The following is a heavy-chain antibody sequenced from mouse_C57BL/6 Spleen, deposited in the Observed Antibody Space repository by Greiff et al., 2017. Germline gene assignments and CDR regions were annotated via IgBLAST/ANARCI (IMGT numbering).Heavy chain of an antibody. CDR1: GYAFSSSW. CDR2: IYPGDGDT. CDR3: AITTVVPFDY. J-gene: IGHJ2*01. Sequence: QVQLKESGPELVKPGASVKISCKASGYAFSSSWMNWVKQRPGKGLEWIGRIYPGDGDTNYNGKFKGKATLTADKSSSTAYMQLSSLTSEDSAVYFCAITTVVPFDYWGQGTTLTVSS. D-gene: IGHD1-1*01. V-gene: IGHV1-82*01.